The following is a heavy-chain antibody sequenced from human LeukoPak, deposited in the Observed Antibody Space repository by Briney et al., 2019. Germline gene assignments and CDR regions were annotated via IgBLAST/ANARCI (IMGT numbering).Heavy chain of an antibody. CDR3: AKAPGSGSPYY. Sequence: GRSLRLSCAASGFTFSSYGMHWVRQAPGKGLEWVTAISGSGGSTYYADSVKGRFTISRDNSMNTLYLQMNSLRAEDTAVYYCAKAPGSGSPYYWGQGTLVTVSS. V-gene: IGHV3-23*01. J-gene: IGHJ4*02. CDR2: ISGSGGST. D-gene: IGHD3-10*01. CDR1: GFTFSSYG.